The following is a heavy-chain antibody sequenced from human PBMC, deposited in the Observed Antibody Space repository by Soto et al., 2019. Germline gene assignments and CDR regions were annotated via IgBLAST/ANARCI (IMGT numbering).Heavy chain of an antibody. V-gene: IGHV6-1*01. D-gene: IGHD2-15*01. CDR3: ARESCSGGSCTPGGYYYYMDV. CDR2: TYYRSKWYN. J-gene: IGHJ6*03. Sequence: PSQTLSLTCAISGDSVSSNSAAWNWIRQCPSRGLEWLGRTYYRSKWYNDYAVSVKSRITINPDTSKNQFSLQLNSVTPEDTAVYYCARESCSGGSCTPGGYYYYMDVWGKGTTVTVSS. CDR1: GDSVSSNSAA.